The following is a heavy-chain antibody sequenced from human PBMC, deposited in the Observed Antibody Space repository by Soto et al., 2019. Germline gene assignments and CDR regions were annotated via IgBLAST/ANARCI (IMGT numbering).Heavy chain of an antibody. CDR2: ISGSGGST. Sequence: EVQLLESGGGLVQPGGSLRLSCAASGFTFSSYAMSWVRQAPGKGLEWVSAISGSGGSTYYADSVKGRFTISRDHSKNTLYLQMNSLRAEDTAVYYCAKQRRMDPNSSRFQHWGQGTLVTVSS. V-gene: IGHV3-23*01. CDR1: GFTFSSYA. J-gene: IGHJ1*01. D-gene: IGHD3-22*01. CDR3: AKQRRMDPNSSRFQH.